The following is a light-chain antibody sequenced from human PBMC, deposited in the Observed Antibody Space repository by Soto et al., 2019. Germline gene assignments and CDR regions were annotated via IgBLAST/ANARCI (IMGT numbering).Light chain of an antibody. CDR3: YQYYNVHRT. CDR1: QTIFYSSNNRNY. CDR2: WAS. V-gene: IGKV4-1*01. Sequence: DIVITQSPDSLTVSLGERATINCTSSQTIFYSSNNRNYLAWYQQRPGQPPKLLIYWASTRESGVPDRFSGSGSGTDFTLTISSLQTEDVALYYCYQYYNVHRTFGQGTTGDIK. J-gene: IGKJ1*01.